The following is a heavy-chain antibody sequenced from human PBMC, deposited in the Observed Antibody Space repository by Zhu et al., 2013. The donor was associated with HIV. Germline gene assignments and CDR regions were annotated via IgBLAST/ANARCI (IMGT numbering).Heavy chain of an antibody. CDR2: TSAYFGNT. CDR1: SYTFTTYG. Sequence: QVQLVQSGGELKKPGASVKISCKASSYTFTTYGISWVRQAPGQGLEWLGWTSAYFGNTKYSQKFQGRISLTTDISTSTAYLELRSLRSDDTAVYYCARDKFLIDPWGQGTLVTVSS. J-gene: IGHJ5*02. CDR3: ARDKFLIDP. V-gene: IGHV1-18*01.